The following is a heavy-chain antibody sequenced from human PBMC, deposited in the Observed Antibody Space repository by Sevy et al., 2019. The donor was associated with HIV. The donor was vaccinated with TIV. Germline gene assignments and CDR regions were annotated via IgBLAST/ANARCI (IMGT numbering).Heavy chain of an antibody. CDR3: ARGAGITDWGMDV. CDR1: GGSISSYY. D-gene: IGHD1-20*01. Sequence: SETLSLTCTVSGGSISSYYWSCIRQPPGKGLEWIGYISYSGSTNDNPSLRSRVTISIDTSKNQFSLRLSSVSAADTSVYYCARGAGITDWGMDVWGPGTTVNVSS. CDR2: ISYSGST. V-gene: IGHV4-59*01. J-gene: IGHJ6*02.